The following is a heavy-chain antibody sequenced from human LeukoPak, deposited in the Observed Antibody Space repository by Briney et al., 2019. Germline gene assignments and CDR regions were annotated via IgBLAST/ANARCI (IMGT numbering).Heavy chain of an antibody. Sequence: PSETLSLTCTVSGGSISSSSYYWVWVRQPPGKGLEWIGSVYYSGRTYYKSSLKSRVTISGDTSKNQFSLKLNSVTAADTAVYYCARLRFSGGNPFDFWGQGTLVTVSS. D-gene: IGHD3-16*01. CDR3: ARLRFSGGNPFDF. CDR1: GGSISSSSYY. CDR2: VYYSGRT. V-gene: IGHV4-39*01. J-gene: IGHJ4*02.